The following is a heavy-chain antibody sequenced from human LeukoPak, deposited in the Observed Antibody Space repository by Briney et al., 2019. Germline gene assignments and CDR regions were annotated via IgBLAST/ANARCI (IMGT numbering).Heavy chain of an antibody. D-gene: IGHD3-10*01. CDR3: ARGLITMVRGVIEDAFDI. V-gene: IGHV1-8*01. J-gene: IGHJ3*02. CDR2: MNPNSGNT. Sequence: ASVKVSCKVSGYTLTELSMHWVRQAPGKGLEWMGWMNPNSGNTGYAQKFQGRVTMTRNTSISTAYMELSSLRSEDTAVYYCARGLITMVRGVIEDAFDIWGQGTMVTVSS. CDR1: GYTLTELS.